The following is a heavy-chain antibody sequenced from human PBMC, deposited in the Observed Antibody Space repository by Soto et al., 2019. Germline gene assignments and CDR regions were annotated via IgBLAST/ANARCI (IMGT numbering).Heavy chain of an antibody. CDR1: GFTFSSYA. CDR3: ARDYYDSSGSPYYFDY. CDR2: VSGSGGST. J-gene: IGHJ4*02. Sequence: GGSLRLSCAASGFTFSSYAMSWVRQAPGKGLEWISAVSGSGGSTYYADSVKGRFTISRDNSKDTLYLQMNNLRAEDTAVYYCARDYYDSSGSPYYFDYWGQGTLVTVSS. D-gene: IGHD3-22*01. V-gene: IGHV3-23*01.